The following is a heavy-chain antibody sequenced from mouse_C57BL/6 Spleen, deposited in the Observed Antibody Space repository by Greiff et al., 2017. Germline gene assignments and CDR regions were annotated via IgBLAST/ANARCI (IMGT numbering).Heavy chain of an antibody. CDR2: IDPETGGT. D-gene: IGHD2-5*01. CDR1: GYTFTDYE. J-gene: IGHJ3*01. V-gene: IGHV1-15*01. CDR3: TKRGAYSNYGGSWFAY. Sequence: VKLQESGAELVRPGASVTLSCKASGYTFTDYEMHWVKQTPVHGLEWIGAIDPETGGTAYNQKFKGKAILTADKSSSTAYMELRSLTSEDSAVYYCTKRGAYSNYGGSWFAYWGQGTLVTVSA.